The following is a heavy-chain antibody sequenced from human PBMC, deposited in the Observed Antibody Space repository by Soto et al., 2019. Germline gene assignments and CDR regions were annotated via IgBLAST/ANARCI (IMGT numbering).Heavy chain of an antibody. J-gene: IGHJ6*02. CDR1: GGSVTSGTYY. Sequence: PSETLSLTCAVSGGSVTSGTYYWSWIRQPLGKGLEWIGYIYSSGSTNYNPSLKSRVTTSVDTSKNQFSLKVTSLTAADTAMYYCAREDFYNGLDVWGQGTTVTVSS. CDR2: IYSSGST. CDR3: AREDFYNGLDV. V-gene: IGHV4-61*01.